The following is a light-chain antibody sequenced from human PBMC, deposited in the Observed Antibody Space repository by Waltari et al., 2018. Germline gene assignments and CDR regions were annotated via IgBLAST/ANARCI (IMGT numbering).Light chain of an antibody. V-gene: IGKV3D-15*01. CDR1: QSIATD. CDR3: QQYNRWPPLT. Sequence: EVVMTQSPATLSVSPGERATLSCRASQSIATDLAWYQHKPGPAPRLLIYQASTRATAIPTRFRGSGSGTDFTLTISGLQSEDSAVYYCQQYNRWPPLTFGGGTKVEI. CDR2: QAS. J-gene: IGKJ4*01.